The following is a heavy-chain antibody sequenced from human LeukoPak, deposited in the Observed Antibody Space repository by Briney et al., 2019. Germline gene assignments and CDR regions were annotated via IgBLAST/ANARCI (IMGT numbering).Heavy chain of an antibody. CDR3: ARHDGVVPADTDWFDP. D-gene: IGHD2-2*01. V-gene: IGHV4-4*09. CDR2: IYTSGST. Sequence: SETLSLTCTVSGGSISRYYWSWIRQPPGKGLEWIGYIYTSGSTNYNPSLKSRVTISVDTSKNQFSLKLSSVTAADTAVYYCARHDGVVPADTDWFDPWGQGTLVTVSS. J-gene: IGHJ5*02. CDR1: GGSISRYY.